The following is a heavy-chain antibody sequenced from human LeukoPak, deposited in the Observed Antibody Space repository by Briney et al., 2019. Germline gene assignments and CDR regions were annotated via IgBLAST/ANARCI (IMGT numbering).Heavy chain of an antibody. V-gene: IGHV1-8*01. Sequence: ASVKVSCKASGYTFTSYDINWVRQATGQGLEWMGWMNPNSGNTGYAQKFQGRVTMTRNTSISTAYMELSSLRSEDTAVYYCARTNGERITIFGVVTSYYYYMDVWGKGTTVTVSS. D-gene: IGHD3-3*01. CDR2: MNPNSGNT. CDR3: ARTNGERITIFGVVTSYYYYMDV. J-gene: IGHJ6*03. CDR1: GYTFTSYD.